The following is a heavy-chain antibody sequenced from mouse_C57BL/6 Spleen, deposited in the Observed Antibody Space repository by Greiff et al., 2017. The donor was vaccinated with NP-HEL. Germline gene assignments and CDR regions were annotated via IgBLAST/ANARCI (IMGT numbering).Heavy chain of an antibody. D-gene: IGHD1-3*01. V-gene: IGHV5-17*01. CDR1: GFTFSDYG. J-gene: IGHJ2*01. CDR3: ARKSSSYIDY. CDR2: ISSGSSTI. Sequence: EVKLMESGGGLVKPGGSLKLSCAASGFTFSDYGMHWVRQAPEKGLEWVAYISSGSSTIYYADTVKGRFTISRDNAKNTLFLQMTSLRSEDTAMYYCARKSSSYIDYWGQGTTLTVSS.